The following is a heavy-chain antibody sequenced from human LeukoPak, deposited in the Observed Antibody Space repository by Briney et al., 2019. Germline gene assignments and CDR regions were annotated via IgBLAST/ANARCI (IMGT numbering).Heavy chain of an antibody. CDR1: GFTFSSYA. V-gene: IGHV3-23*01. J-gene: IGHJ4*02. CDR2: ISGSGGST. Sequence: GGSLRLSCAASGFTFSSYAMSWVRQAPGKGLEWVSAISGSGGSTYYADSVKGRFTISRDNSKNTLYLQMNSLRAEDTAVYYCAKDLYRYFDLPYYFDYWGQGTLVTVSS. CDR3: AKDLYRYFDLPYYFDY. D-gene: IGHD3-9*01.